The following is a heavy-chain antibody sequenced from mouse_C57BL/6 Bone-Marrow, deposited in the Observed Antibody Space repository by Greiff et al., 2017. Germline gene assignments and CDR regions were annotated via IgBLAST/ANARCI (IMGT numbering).Heavy chain of an antibody. V-gene: IGHV1-82*01. CDR3: ARRKIYDYLFAY. CDR2: IYPGDGDT. J-gene: IGHJ3*01. Sequence: QVQLQQSGPELVKPGASVKISCKASGYAFSSSWMNWVKQRPGKGLEWIGRIYPGDGDTNYNGKFKGKATLTVDTSSSTAYMQLSSLTSGDSAVCFCARRKIYDYLFAYWGQGTLVTVSA. CDR1: GYAFSSSW. D-gene: IGHD2-4*01.